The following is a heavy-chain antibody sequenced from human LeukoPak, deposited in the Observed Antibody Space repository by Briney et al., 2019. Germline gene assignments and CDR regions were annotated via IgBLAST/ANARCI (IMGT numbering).Heavy chain of an antibody. D-gene: IGHD3-9*01. CDR1: GYIFSTYW. CDR3: ARYDPILTGYPDY. J-gene: IGHJ4*02. CDR2: IYPRDSDT. V-gene: IGHV5-51*01. Sequence: LGESLKISCEASGYIFSTYWIGWVRQMPGKGLEWMGFIYPRDSDTKYSPSFQGQVTISADKSISTAYLQWSGLKASDTAMYYCARYDPILTGYPDYWGQGTLVTVSS.